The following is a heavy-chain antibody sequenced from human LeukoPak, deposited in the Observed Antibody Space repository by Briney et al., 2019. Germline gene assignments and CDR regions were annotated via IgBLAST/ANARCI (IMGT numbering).Heavy chain of an antibody. J-gene: IGHJ5*02. CDR3: ARALGEYSSSWYNWFDP. V-gene: IGHV4-34*01. CDR2: INHSGST. Sequence: SETLSLTCAVYGGSFSGYYWSWIRQPPGKGLEGIGEINHSGSTNYNPSLKSRVTISVDTSKNQFSLKLSSVTAADTAVYYCARALGEYSSSWYNWFDPWGQGTLVAVSS. CDR1: GGSFSGYY. D-gene: IGHD6-13*01.